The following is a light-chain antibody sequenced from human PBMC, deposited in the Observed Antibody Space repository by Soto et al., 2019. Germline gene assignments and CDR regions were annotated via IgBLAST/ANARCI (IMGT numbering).Light chain of an antibody. V-gene: IGKV3-15*01. Sequence: DIVMTHSPATLSVSPGERATLSCRASQSVSSNLVWYQQKPGQAPRLLIYGASTRATGIPARFSGSGSGTEFTLTISSLQSEDFAVYYCQQYNNWQGTFGQGTKV. CDR1: QSVSSN. J-gene: IGKJ1*01. CDR3: QQYNNWQGT. CDR2: GAS.